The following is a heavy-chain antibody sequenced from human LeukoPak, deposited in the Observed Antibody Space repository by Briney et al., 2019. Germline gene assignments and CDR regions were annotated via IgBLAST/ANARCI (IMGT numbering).Heavy chain of an antibody. V-gene: IGHV3-21*01. D-gene: IGHD2-2*01. CDR1: GFTFSPYS. CDR3: AAKYYSSSPFDP. Sequence: GGSLRLSCAASGFTFSPYSMNWVRQAPGKGLEWVSSISSNGNFIYYADSLQGRFTISRDSATNSLYLQMNNLRVEDTAIYYCAAKYYSSSPFDPWGQGTLVTVSS. J-gene: IGHJ5*02. CDR2: ISSNGNFI.